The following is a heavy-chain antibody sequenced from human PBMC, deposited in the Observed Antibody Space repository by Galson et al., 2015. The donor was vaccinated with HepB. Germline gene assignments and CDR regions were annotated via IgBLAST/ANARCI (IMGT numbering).Heavy chain of an antibody. V-gene: IGHV1-69*13. CDR2: IIPLFGTT. CDR1: GGTFSRYT. D-gene: IGHD6-19*01. Sequence: SVKVSCKASGGTFSRYTISWERQAPGQGLEWMGGIIPLFGTTDYAQKFQGRVTITADESTSTVYMELSSLRPEDTALYYCARDRAVAGLGASYYYYYMDVWGKGTTITVSS. CDR3: ARDRAVAGLGASYYYYYMDV. J-gene: IGHJ6*03.